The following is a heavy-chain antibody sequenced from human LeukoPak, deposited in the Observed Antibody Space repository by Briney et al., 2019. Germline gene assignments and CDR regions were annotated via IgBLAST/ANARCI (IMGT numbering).Heavy chain of an antibody. Sequence: SETLSLTCTVSGGSISSGDYYWSWIRQPPGKGLEWIGEINHSGSTNYNPSLKSRVTISVDTSKNQFSLKLSSVTAADTAVYYCARGGVYGVDWFDPWGQGTQVTVSS. J-gene: IGHJ5*02. CDR3: ARGGVYGVDWFDP. CDR1: GGSISSGDYY. D-gene: IGHD2-8*01. CDR2: INHSGST. V-gene: IGHV4-39*07.